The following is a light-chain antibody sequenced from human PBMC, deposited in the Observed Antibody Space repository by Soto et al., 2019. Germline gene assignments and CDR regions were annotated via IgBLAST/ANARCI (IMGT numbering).Light chain of an antibody. Sequence: QSALTQPRSVSGSPGQSVTISCTGTSSDVGGYNYVSWYQQHPGKAPKLIIYDVTKRPSGVPDRFSGSKSGNTASLIISGLQAEDEADYYCCSYAGRYTYVFGTETKVTVL. CDR1: SSDVGGYNY. J-gene: IGLJ1*01. V-gene: IGLV2-11*01. CDR3: CSYAGRYTYV. CDR2: DVT.